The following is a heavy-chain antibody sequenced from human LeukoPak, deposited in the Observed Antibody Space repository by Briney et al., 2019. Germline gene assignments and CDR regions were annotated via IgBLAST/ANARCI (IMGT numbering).Heavy chain of an antibody. J-gene: IGHJ4*02. D-gene: IGHD5-24*01. V-gene: IGHV4-61*02. CDR3: ARDGRGGYNPFDY. CDR1: GGSISSGSYY. Sequence: SSETLSLTCTVSGGSISSGSYYWSWIRQPAGKGLEWIGRIYTSGSTNYNPSLKSRVTISVDTSKNQFSLKLSSVTAADTAVYYCARDGRGGYNPFDYWGQGTLVTVSS. CDR2: IYTSGST.